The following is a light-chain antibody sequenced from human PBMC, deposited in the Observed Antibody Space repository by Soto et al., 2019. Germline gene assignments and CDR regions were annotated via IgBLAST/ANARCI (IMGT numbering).Light chain of an antibody. J-gene: IGLJ2*01. CDR3: QSYDSSLRVV. V-gene: IGLV1-40*01. CDR2: GNS. Sequence: QAVVTQPPSVSGAPGQRVTISCTGSSSNIGAGYDVHWYQQLPGTAPKLLIYGNSNRPSGVPDRFSGSKSGTSASLAITGLQAXXEADYYCQSYDSSLRVVFGGGTKL. CDR1: SSNIGAGYD.